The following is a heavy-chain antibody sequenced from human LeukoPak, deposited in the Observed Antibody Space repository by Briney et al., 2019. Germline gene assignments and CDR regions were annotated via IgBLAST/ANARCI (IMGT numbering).Heavy chain of an antibody. D-gene: IGHD1-1*01. V-gene: IGHV3-23*01. CDR2: LTGNGGRT. CDR3: AMTPAGVLDSFDS. CDR1: GGPFSSLT. Sequence: PGGSLRLSCAASGGPFSSLTMSWIRQSPGKGLEWVSGLTGNGGRTFYADSVKGRFTISRDNSKNTVFLQVHSLRTEDTAIYYCAMTPAGVLDSFDSWGQGTLVTVSS. J-gene: IGHJ4*02.